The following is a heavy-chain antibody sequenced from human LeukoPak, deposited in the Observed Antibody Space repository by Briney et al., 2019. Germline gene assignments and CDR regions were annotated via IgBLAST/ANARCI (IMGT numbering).Heavy chain of an antibody. V-gene: IGHV1-2*02. CDR3: AAWRGYSSGWSGPFDY. Sequence: EASVKVSCKASGYTFTDFYIHWVRQAPGQGPEWMGWIDPKSGGTKYAQKFQGRVTMTRDTSTSTAYMELSRLRSDDPAVYYCAAWRGYSSGWSGPFDYWGQGTQVTVSS. CDR2: IDPKSGGT. J-gene: IGHJ4*02. D-gene: IGHD6-19*01. CDR1: GYTFTDFY.